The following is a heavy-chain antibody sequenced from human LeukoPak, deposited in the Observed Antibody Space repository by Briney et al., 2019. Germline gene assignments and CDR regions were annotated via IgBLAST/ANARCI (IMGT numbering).Heavy chain of an antibody. J-gene: IGHJ6*02. V-gene: IGHV3-33*01. CDR2: VWHDGSNR. D-gene: IGHD2-2*01. CDR1: GFTFSSYA. CDR3: ARDGTGCSSTSCYYYYGMDV. Sequence: GRSLRLSCTAPGFTFSSYAIHWIRQAPGKGLEWVALVWHDGSNRYYADSVKGRFTISRDNAKNSLYLQMNSLRAEDTAVYYCARDGTGCSSTSCYYYYGMDVWGQGTTVTVSS.